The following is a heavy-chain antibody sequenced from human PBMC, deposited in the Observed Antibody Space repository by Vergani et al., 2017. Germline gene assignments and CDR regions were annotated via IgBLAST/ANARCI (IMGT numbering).Heavy chain of an antibody. CDR1: GFSFPGYA. J-gene: IGHJ3*02. CDR3: VRDQVTMLRGSDALDI. V-gene: IGHV3-49*04. CDR2: IRSKAYGQAT. Sequence: EVQLLESGGGLVQPGGSLRLSCEASGFSFPGYAMSWVRQAPGKGLEWVGGIRSKAYGQATIYAASVKVRFTISRDDSKSIAYLQMNNLQTEDTAMYYCVRDQVTMLRGSDALDIWGQGTMVTVSS. D-gene: IGHD3-10*01.